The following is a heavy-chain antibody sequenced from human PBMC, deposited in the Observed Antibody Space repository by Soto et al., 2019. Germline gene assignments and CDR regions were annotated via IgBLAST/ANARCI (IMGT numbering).Heavy chain of an antibody. CDR3: RGRTNWGLDF. V-gene: IGHV4-30-2*01. D-gene: IGHD2-15*01. Sequence: PSETLSLTCAVSGGSISSRGYSWSWIRQPPGKGLEWVGYIYHSGNTYYNPSLKSRITISLDKSKNVFSLRMGSVTATDTAVYYCRGRTNWGLDFWGRGALVTVYS. CDR2: IYHSGNT. J-gene: IGHJ4*02. CDR1: GGSISSRGYS.